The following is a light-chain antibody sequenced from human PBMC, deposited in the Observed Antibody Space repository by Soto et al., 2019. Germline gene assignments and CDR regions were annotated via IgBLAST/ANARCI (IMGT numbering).Light chain of an antibody. J-gene: IGKJ4*02. CDR1: QTVGSRY. V-gene: IGKV3-20*01. CDR3: QPFGNSLCT. Sequence: VVLSHRPVTLSLSPLERATLSGMGSQTVGSRYLAWYQQKSGQAPRLLIYGAYSRAIHTPDRFSGSGSGTDFTLTISGLEPEDFAVYYCQPFGNSLCTFGPGTQVEIK. CDR2: GAY.